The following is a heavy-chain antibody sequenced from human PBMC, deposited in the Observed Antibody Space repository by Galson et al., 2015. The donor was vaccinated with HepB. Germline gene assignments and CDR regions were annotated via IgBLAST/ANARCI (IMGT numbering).Heavy chain of an antibody. V-gene: IGHV3-15*01. J-gene: IGHJ6*02. Sequence: LRLSCAASGFTFSNAWMSWVRQAPGKGLEWVGRIKSKTDGGTTDYAAPVKGRFTISRDDSKNTLYLQMNSLKTEDTAVYYCTTDITSQPDEYDYYYYGMDVWGQGTTVTVSS. CDR3: TTDITSQPDEYDYYYYGMDV. D-gene: IGHD1-14*01. CDR1: GFTFSNAW. CDR2: IKSKTDGGTT.